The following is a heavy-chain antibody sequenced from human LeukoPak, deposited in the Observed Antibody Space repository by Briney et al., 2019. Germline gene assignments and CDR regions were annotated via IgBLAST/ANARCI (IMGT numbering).Heavy chain of an antibody. CDR3: ARSLGDDSWVALRGYYYMDV. CDR2: VFDSGNA. J-gene: IGHJ6*03. CDR1: GGSMSGHY. D-gene: IGHD3-3*01. V-gene: IGHV4-59*11. Sequence: SETLSLTCSVSGGSMSGHYWIWIRQPQGKGLEWIGYVFDSGNANYNPSLKSRVAISFDTASNHFSLKLNSVTASDSGIYFCARSLGDDSWVALRGYYYMDVWGRGTTVTVSS.